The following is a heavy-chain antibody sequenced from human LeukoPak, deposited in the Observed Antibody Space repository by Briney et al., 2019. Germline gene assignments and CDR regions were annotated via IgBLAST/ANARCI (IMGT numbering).Heavy chain of an antibody. CDR1: GYTFTGYY. CDR3: ARGVAQLVGFDY. J-gene: IGHJ4*02. D-gene: IGHD6-13*01. CDR2: INPSGGST. Sequence: GASVKVSCKASGYTFTGYYMHWVRQAPGQGLEWMGWINPSGGSTSYAQKFQGRVTMTRDTSTSTVYMELSSLRSEDTAVYYCARGVAQLVGFDYWGQGTLVTVSS. V-gene: IGHV1-46*01.